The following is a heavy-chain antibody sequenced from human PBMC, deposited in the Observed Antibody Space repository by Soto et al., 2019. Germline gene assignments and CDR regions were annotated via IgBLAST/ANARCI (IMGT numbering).Heavy chain of an antibody. CDR3: ARDASTAADSGRFDP. CDR2: ISYDGSNK. J-gene: IGHJ5*02. CDR1: GFTFSSYA. V-gene: IGHV3-30*04. Sequence: GGSLRLSCAASGFTFSSYAMHWVRQAPGKGLEWVAVISYDGSNKYYADSVKGRFTISRDNSKNTLYLQMNSLRAEDTAVYYCARDASTAADSGRFDPWGQGTLVTVSS. D-gene: IGHD6-13*01.